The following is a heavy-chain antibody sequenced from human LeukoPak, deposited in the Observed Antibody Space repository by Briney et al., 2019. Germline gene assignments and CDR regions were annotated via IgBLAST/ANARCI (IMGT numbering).Heavy chain of an antibody. CDR1: GFTFDDYA. D-gene: IGHD3-10*01. V-gene: IGHV3-9*01. CDR2: ISWNSGSI. Sequence: PGGSLRLSCAASGFTFDDYAMHWVRQAPGKGLEGVSGISWNSGSIGYADSVKGRFTISRDNAKNSLYLQMNSLRAEDTALYYCAKDLYGSGAYYYYYGMDVWGQGTTVTVSS. CDR3: AKDLYGSGAYYYYYGMDV. J-gene: IGHJ6*02.